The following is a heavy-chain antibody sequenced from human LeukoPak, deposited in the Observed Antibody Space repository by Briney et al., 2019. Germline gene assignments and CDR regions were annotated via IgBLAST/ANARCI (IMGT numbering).Heavy chain of an antibody. D-gene: IGHD2-15*01. CDR2: ISSSSSYI. Sequence: GGSLRLSCAASGFTFSSYSMNWVRQAPGKGLEWVSSISSSSSYIYYADSVKGRFTISRDNAKNSLYLQMNSLRAEDTAVYYCALDRSGGSCYVAYWGQGTLVTVSS. CDR3: ALDRSGGSCYVAY. V-gene: IGHV3-21*01. CDR1: GFTFSSYS. J-gene: IGHJ4*02.